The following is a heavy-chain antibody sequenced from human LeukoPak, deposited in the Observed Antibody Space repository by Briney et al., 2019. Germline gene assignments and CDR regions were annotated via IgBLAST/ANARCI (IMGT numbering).Heavy chain of an antibody. CDR1: AFTFNSYS. D-gene: IGHD2-15*01. J-gene: IGHJ5*02. Sequence: GGSLRLSCAASAFTFNSYSMSWVRQAPGKGLEWVSLISWHGGSTSYADSVKGRFTISRDNSENSLYLQMNSLTTEDTALYCCAKDGVVAAFGDNWLDPWGQGTLVTVSS. CDR3: AKDGVVAAFGDNWLDP. CDR2: ISWHGGST. V-gene: IGHV3-43*01.